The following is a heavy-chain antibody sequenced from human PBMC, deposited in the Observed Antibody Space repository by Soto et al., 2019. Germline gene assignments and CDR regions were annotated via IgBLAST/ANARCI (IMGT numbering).Heavy chain of an antibody. J-gene: IGHJ2*01. D-gene: IGHD5-18*01. CDR3: ASRDGYSHCYFDL. Sequence: QVQLVQSGAEVKKPGSSVKVSCKASGGTFSSYTISWVRQAPGQGLEWMGRIIPILGIANSAQKFQGRVTITADKSTSTAYMELSSLRSEDTAVYYCASRDGYSHCYFDLWCRGTLVTVSS. CDR1: GGTFSSYT. V-gene: IGHV1-69*02. CDR2: IIPILGIA.